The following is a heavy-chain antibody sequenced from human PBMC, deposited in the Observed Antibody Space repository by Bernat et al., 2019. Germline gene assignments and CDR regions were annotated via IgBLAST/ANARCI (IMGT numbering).Heavy chain of an antibody. J-gene: IGHJ3*02. Sequence: QVQLVESGGGVVQPGRSLRLSFAASGFTFSSYGMHWVRPGPGKGLGGGAVFWYDGSNKYYAESVKGRFIISRDNSKNMLSLPMSSLRAEDTAVYYCARDQERRWELPSSFDIWGQGTVVTVSS. V-gene: IGHV3-33*01. CDR1: GFTFSSYG. D-gene: IGHD1-7*01. CDR2: FWYDGSNK. CDR3: ARDQERRWELPSSFDI.